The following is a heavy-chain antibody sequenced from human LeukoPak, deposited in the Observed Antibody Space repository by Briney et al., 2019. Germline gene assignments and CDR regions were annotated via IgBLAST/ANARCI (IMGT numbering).Heavy chain of an antibody. V-gene: IGHV4-39*01. Sequence: SETLSLTCTVSRGSISSSSYYWAWIRQPPGKGLEWIGSIYYSGSTNDNPSLKSRVTISVDTSKNQFSLKLSSVTAADTAVYYCARQSRRICSDGCCHSFDYWGQGTLVTVSS. CDR2: IYYSGST. CDR1: RGSISSSSYY. J-gene: IGHJ4*02. D-gene: IGHD2-15*01. CDR3: ARQSRRICSDGCCHSFDY.